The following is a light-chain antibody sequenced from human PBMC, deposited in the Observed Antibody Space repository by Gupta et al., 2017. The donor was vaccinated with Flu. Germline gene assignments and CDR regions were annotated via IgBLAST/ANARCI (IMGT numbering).Light chain of an antibody. CDR1: SSDVGAYNY. CDR3: CSYAGSYTFGHVV. Sequence: QSALTQSRSVSGSPGQSVTISCTGTSSDVGAYNYVSWYQQHPGKAPKLMIYDVSKRPSGVPDRFSGSKSGNTASLTISGLQAEDEADYYGCSYAGSYTFGHVVFGGGTKLTVL. V-gene: IGLV2-11*01. J-gene: IGLJ2*01. CDR2: DVS.